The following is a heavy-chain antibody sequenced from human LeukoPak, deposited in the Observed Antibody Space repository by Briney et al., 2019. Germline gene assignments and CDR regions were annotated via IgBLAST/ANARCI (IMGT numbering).Heavy chain of an antibody. V-gene: IGHV3-30-3*01. D-gene: IGHD1-7*01. Sequence: GRSLRLSCAASGFTFSSYAMHWVRQAPGKGLEWVAVISYDGSNKYYADSVKGRFTISRDNAKNSLYLQMNSLRAEDTAVYYCARHGPGLELRLDYWGQGTLVTVSS. CDR2: ISYDGSNK. CDR3: ARHGPGLELRLDY. J-gene: IGHJ4*02. CDR1: GFTFSSYA.